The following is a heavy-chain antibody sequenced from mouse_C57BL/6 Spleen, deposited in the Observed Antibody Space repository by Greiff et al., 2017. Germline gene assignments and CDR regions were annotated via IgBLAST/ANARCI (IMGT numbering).Heavy chain of an antibody. J-gene: IGHJ4*01. Sequence: EVQLQESGGGLVQPGGSMKLSCVASGFTFSNYWMNWVRQSPEKGLEWVAQIRLKSDNYATHYAESLKGVFNISRDDSKSSVYLQMNNLRAEDTGIYYCAPWDYYAMYYWGQGTSVTVSS. CDR2: IRLKSDNYAT. V-gene: IGHV6-3*01. CDR3: APWDYYAMYY. CDR1: GFTFSNYW.